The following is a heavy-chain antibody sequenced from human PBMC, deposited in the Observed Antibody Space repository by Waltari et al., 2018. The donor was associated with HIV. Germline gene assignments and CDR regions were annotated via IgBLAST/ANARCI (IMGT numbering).Heavy chain of an antibody. V-gene: IGHV3-53*01. CDR2: IYSGGST. D-gene: IGHD3-3*01. CDR1: GFTVSRNY. Sequence: EVQLVESGGGLLQPGGSLRLSCAASGFTVSRNYMSWVRQAPGKGLEWVSVIYSGGSTYYADSVKGRFTISRDNSKNTLYLQMNSLRAEDTAVYYCARSPHYYDFWSGPGDYWGQGTLVTVSS. CDR3: ARSPHYYDFWSGPGDY. J-gene: IGHJ4*02.